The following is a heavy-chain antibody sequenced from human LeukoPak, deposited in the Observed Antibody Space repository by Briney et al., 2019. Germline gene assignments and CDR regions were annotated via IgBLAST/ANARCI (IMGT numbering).Heavy chain of an antibody. CDR3: ARDPSSYHHYHIAAHPLSDY. D-gene: IGHD6-6*01. CDR1: GFTFSSYS. V-gene: IGHV3-21*01. J-gene: IGHJ4*02. Sequence: GGSLRLSCAASGFTFSSYSMNWVRQAPGKGLEWVSSISSSSSYISYADSVKGRFTISRDNAKNSLYLQMISLRAEDTAVYYCARDPSSYHHYHIAAHPLSDYWGQGTLVTVSS. CDR2: ISSSSSYI.